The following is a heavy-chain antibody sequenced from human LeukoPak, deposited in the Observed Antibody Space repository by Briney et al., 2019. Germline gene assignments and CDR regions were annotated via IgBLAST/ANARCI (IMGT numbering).Heavy chain of an antibody. CDR2: ISSSSSYI. D-gene: IGHD3-16*01. V-gene: IGHV3-21*01. CDR3: ARSASYDYYFDY. J-gene: IGHJ4*02. CDR1: GFTFSTYT. Sequence: GGSLRLSCAVSGFTFSTYTMNWVRQAPGKGLEWVSSISSSSSYIYYADSVKGRFTISRDNAKNSLYLQMNSLRAEDTAVYYCARSASYDYYFDYWGQGTRVTVSS.